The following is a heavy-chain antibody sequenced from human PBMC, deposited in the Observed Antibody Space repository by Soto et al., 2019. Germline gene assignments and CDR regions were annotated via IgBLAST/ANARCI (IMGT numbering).Heavy chain of an antibody. CDR2: ISGSGGST. CDR1: GFTFSSYA. Sequence: EVQLLESGGGLVQPGGSLRLSCAASGFTFSSYAMSWVRQAPGKGLERVSVISGSGGSTYYADSVKGRFTISRDNSKNPLNLQMNSLRAEDTAVYYCARRGSGSYYDYWGQGTRVTVSS. CDR3: ARRGSGSYYDY. J-gene: IGHJ4*02. V-gene: IGHV3-23*01. D-gene: IGHD1-26*01.